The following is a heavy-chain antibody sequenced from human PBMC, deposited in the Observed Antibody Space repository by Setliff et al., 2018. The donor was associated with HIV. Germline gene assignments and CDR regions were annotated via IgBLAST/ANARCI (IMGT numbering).Heavy chain of an antibody. Sequence: SETLSLTCAVYGGSFSGFYWSWIRQAPGKGLEWIGEINHSGKTNYNPSLKSRITLSVDTSENQLALKLASVTAADTAVYYCARGFTIFGVGFSADPMWYWFDPWGQGALVTVSS. D-gene: IGHD3-3*01. CDR3: ARGFTIFGVGFSADPMWYWFDP. CDR2: INHSGKT. J-gene: IGHJ5*02. V-gene: IGHV4-34*01. CDR1: GGSFSGFY.